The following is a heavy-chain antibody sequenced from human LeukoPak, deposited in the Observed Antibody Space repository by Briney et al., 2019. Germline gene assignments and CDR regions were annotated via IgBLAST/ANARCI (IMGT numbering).Heavy chain of an antibody. Sequence: GESLKISCKGSGYSFTSYWIGGVRQMPGKGLEWMGIIYPGDSDTRYSPSFQGQVTISADKSISTAYLQWSSLKASDTAMYYCASSVYYYGSGSYYNDDAFDIWGQGTMVTVSS. CDR2: IYPGDSDT. J-gene: IGHJ3*02. D-gene: IGHD3-10*01. CDR3: ASSVYYYGSGSYYNDDAFDI. V-gene: IGHV5-51*01. CDR1: GYSFTSYW.